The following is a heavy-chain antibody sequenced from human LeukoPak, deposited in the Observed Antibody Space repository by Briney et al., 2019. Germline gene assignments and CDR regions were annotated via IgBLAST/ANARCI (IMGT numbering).Heavy chain of an antibody. V-gene: IGHV1-18*01. CDR2: ISGYNGKT. J-gene: IGHJ4*02. D-gene: IGHD3-10*01. CDR3: ARGGSYLVRGLKPLEN. CDR1: GYTFGEYG. Sequence: ASVKVSCKASGYTFGEYGITWVRQAPGQGLEWMGWISGYNGKTSYAPKLQGRVAMTTDMSTNTAYIELRNLRSDDTAVYYCARGGSYLVRGLKPLENWGQGTLVTVSS.